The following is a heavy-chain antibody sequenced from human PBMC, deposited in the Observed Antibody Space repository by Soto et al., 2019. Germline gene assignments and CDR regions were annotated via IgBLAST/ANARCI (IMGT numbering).Heavy chain of an antibody. CDR2: ISSSSSTI. V-gene: IGHV3-48*01. Sequence: GGSLRLSCAASGFTFSSYSMNWVRQAPGKGLEWVSYISSSSSTIYYADSVKGRFTISRDNAKNSLYLQMNSLRAEDTAVYYCARDQAAGGTISRYFQDWGQGTLVTVSS. CDR3: ARDQAAGGTISRYFQD. J-gene: IGHJ1*01. D-gene: IGHD6-13*01. CDR1: GFTFSSYS.